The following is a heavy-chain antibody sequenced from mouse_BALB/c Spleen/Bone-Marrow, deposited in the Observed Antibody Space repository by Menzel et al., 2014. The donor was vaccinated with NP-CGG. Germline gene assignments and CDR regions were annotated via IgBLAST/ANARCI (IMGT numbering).Heavy chain of an antibody. CDR3: ARQILRGFGY. Sequence: EVKLMESGGGLVKPGGSLKLSCAASGFAFSSYDMSWVRQTPEKRLEWVAYISSGGGSTYYADTVKGRFTISRDNAKNPLYLQMSSLKSEDTAMYYCARQILRGFGYWGQGTPVTVSA. J-gene: IGHJ3*02. V-gene: IGHV5-12-1*01. CDR2: ISSGGGST. D-gene: IGHD1-1*01. CDR1: GFAFSSYD.